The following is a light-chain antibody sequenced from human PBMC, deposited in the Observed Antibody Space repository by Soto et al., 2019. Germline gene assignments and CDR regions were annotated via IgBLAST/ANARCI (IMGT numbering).Light chain of an antibody. J-gene: IGKJ2*03. Sequence: DIQMTQSPSSLSASVGDRVTITCRTSQDIRNFLAWYQQRPGEAPQLLMYATSTLQWGVPSRFSGGGSGTEFTLTISSLQPDDVATYYCQHYIRAPYSFGQGTKPAIK. V-gene: IGKV1-27*01. CDR1: QDIRNF. CDR2: ATS. CDR3: QHYIRAPYS.